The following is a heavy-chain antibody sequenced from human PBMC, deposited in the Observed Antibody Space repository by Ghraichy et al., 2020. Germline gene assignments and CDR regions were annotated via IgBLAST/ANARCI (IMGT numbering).Heavy chain of an antibody. CDR1: GFTFSSYS. CDR2: ISSSSSTI. CDR3: AREGFRLLWFGELPNYYGMDV. J-gene: IGHJ6*02. Sequence: GESLNISCAASGFTFSSYSMNWVRQAPGKGLEWVSYISSSSSTIYYADSVKGRFTISRDNAKNSLYLQMNSLRDEDTAVYYCAREGFRLLWFGELPNYYGMDVWGQGTTVTVSS. V-gene: IGHV3-48*02. D-gene: IGHD3-10*01.